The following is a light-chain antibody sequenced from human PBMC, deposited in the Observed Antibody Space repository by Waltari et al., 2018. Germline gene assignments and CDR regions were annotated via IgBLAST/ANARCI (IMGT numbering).Light chain of an antibody. V-gene: IGKV3-11*01. Sequence: EIVLTQSPATLSLSPGERATLSCRASQSVSSYLAWYQQKPGQAPRLLMYEASNRATGIPARFSGSGSGTEFTLTISSLEPEDFATYYCQQSYSTPSFGQGTKVEIK. CDR2: EAS. CDR1: QSVSSY. J-gene: IGKJ1*01. CDR3: QQSYSTPS.